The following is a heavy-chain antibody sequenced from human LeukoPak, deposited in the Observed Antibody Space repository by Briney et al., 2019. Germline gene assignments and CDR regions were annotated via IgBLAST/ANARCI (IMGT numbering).Heavy chain of an antibody. CDR1: GGSVSSDTSY. J-gene: IGHJ4*02. CDR2: IYSSGNT. Sequence: PSETLSLTCTVSGGSVSSDTSYWNWIRQPAGKGLEWIGRIYSSGNTNYSPSLKSRVTMSVDTSKNQFSLELSSVTAADTAVYSCAREYSNSSASSRYFDYWGQGNLVTVSS. D-gene: IGHD6-6*01. V-gene: IGHV4-61*10. CDR3: AREYSNSSASSRYFDY.